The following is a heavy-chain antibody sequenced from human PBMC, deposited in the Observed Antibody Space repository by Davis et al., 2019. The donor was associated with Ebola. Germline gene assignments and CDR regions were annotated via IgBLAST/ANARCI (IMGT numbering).Heavy chain of an antibody. J-gene: IGHJ4*02. D-gene: IGHD3-16*01. CDR3: ARVGVTKDIDY. Sequence: GESLKISCAASGFTFSSYAMHWVRQAPGKGLEWGAVISYDGSNKYYADSVKGRFTISRDNSKNTLYLQMNSLRAEDTAVYYCARVGVTKDIDYWGQGTLVTVSS. CDR2: ISYDGSNK. V-gene: IGHV3-30-3*01. CDR1: GFTFSSYA.